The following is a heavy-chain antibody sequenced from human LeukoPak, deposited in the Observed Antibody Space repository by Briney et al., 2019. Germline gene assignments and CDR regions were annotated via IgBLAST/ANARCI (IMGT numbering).Heavy chain of an antibody. J-gene: IGHJ4*02. CDR2: INPSGGST. V-gene: IGHV1-46*01. CDR3: ARDFYYDSSGYSSFFDY. Sequence: ASVKVSFNSSGYTFTSYYMHWVRQAPGQGLEWMGIINPSGGSTSYAQKFQGRVTMTRDTSTSTVYMELSTLRSEDTAVYYCARDFYYDSSGYSSFFDYWGQGRLVTVSS. D-gene: IGHD3-22*01. CDR1: GYTFTSYY.